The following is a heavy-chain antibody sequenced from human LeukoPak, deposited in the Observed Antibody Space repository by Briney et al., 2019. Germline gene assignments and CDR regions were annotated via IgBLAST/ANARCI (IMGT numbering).Heavy chain of an antibody. V-gene: IGHV4-59*08. J-gene: IGHJ6*02. CDR3: ARTGYYASGSSYYYGMDV. Sequence: SETLSLTCAVYGGSFSGYYWSWIRQPPGKGLEWIGYIFYSGSTNYNPSLESRVTISVDTSKNQFSLKLHSVTAADTAVYYCARTGYYASGSSYYYGMDVWGQGTTVTVS. CDR1: GGSFSGYY. CDR2: IFYSGST. D-gene: IGHD3-10*01.